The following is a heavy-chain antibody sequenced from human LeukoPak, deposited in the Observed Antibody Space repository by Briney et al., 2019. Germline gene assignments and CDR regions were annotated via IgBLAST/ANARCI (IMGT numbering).Heavy chain of an antibody. Sequence: GGSLRLSCSASGFTFSSFSMHWVRQAPGQGLEYVSTITSNGGSAYYADSVKGRFTISRDNSRNTLFLQMNSLRAEDTAVYYCATRIAADLWAFDIWGQGTMVTVSS. V-gene: IGHV3-64*04. J-gene: IGHJ3*02. CDR2: ITSNGGSA. CDR3: ATRIAADLWAFDI. CDR1: GFTFSSFS. D-gene: IGHD6-25*01.